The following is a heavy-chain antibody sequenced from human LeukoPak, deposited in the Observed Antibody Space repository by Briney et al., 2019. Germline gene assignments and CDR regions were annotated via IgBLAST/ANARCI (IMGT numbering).Heavy chain of an antibody. D-gene: IGHD5-12*01. CDR3: ARDLGYSGFDWAP. J-gene: IGHJ5*02. Sequence: SETLSLTCTVSGYSISSGYYWGWIRQPPGKGLEWIGSIYHSGSTYYNPSLKSRVTISVDTSKNQFSLNLTSVTAADAAVYYCARDLGYSGFDWAPWGQGTLVTDSS. CDR2: IYHSGST. V-gene: IGHV4-38-2*02. CDR1: GYSISSGYY.